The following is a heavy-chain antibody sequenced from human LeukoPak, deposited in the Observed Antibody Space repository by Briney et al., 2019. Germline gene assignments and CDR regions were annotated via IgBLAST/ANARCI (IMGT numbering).Heavy chain of an antibody. CDR3: ARAYCSSTSCNLGLSDWFDP. J-gene: IGHJ5*02. Sequence: SETLSLTCTVSGGSISSGGYYWSWIRQHPGKGLEWIGYIYYSGSTYYNPSLKSRVTISVDTSKNQFSLKLSSVTAADTAVYYCARAYCSSTSCNLGLSDWFDPWGQGTLVTVSS. CDR1: GGSISSGGYY. V-gene: IGHV4-31*03. CDR2: IYYSGST. D-gene: IGHD2-2*01.